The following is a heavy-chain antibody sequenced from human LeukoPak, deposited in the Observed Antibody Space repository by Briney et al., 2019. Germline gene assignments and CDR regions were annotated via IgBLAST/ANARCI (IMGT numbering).Heavy chain of an antibody. J-gene: IGHJ4*02. V-gene: IGHV4-30-2*01. CDR3: ARAWDYYGSGSFDY. Sequence: SETQSLTCAVSGGSISSGGYPWSWIRQPPGKGLEWIGYIYHSGSTYYNPSLKSRVTISVDRSKNQFSLKLSSVTAADTAVYYCARAWDYYGSGSFDYWGQGTLVTVSS. D-gene: IGHD3-10*01. CDR2: IYHSGST. CDR1: GGSISSGGYP.